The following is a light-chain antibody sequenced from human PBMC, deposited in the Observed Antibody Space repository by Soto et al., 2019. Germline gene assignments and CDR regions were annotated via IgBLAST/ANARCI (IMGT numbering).Light chain of an antibody. Sequence: DLPMTQSPSTLSPSVGDRVTITCRASQSISSWLAWYQQKPGKAPKLLIYKAASLESGVPSRFSGSGSWKEFTLTISSLQPDDFATYYCQQYNSYPATFGQGTKVEIK. J-gene: IGKJ1*01. CDR3: QQYNSYPAT. V-gene: IGKV1-5*03. CDR2: KAA. CDR1: QSISSW.